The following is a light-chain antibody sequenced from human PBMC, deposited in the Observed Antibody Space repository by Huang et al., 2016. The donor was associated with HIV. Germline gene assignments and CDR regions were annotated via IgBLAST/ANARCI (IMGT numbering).Light chain of an antibody. CDR2: DAS. CDR1: RSISTN. Sequence: IVMTQSPATLSVSPGERATLSCRASRSISTNLAWYQQRRVQVPRRLIYDASTSATGIPARFRGSGSGTEFTLTISSLQSEDFAVYFCQQYNNWPPEGTFGPGTRVDMK. J-gene: IGKJ3*01. CDR3: QQYNNWPPEGT. V-gene: IGKV3-15*01.